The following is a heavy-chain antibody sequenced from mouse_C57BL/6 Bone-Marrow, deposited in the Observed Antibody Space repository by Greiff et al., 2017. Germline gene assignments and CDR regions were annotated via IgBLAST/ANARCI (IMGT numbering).Heavy chain of an antibody. Sequence: EVMLVESGGGLVQPGGSLSLSCAASGFTFTDYYMSWVRQPPGKALEWLGFIRNKANGYTTAYSASVKVRFTISGDNSQSILYLQMNALRAEDSATYYCAKRDLDYWGQGTTLTVSS. J-gene: IGHJ2*01. V-gene: IGHV7-3*03. CDR2: IRNKANGYTT. CDR1: GFTFTDYY. CDR3: AKRDLDY.